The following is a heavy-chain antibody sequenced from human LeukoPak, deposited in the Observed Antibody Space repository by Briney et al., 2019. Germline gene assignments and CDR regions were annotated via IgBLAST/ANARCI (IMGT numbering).Heavy chain of an antibody. CDR2: ISYDGSNK. Sequence: PGGSLRLSCAASGFTFSSYGMHWVRQAPGKGLEWVAVISYDGSNKYYADSVKGRFTISRDNSKNTLYLQMNSLRAEDTAVYYCAKGALKYYYDSSGSEFGYWGQGTLVTVSS. V-gene: IGHV3-30*18. CDR1: GFTFSSYG. D-gene: IGHD3-22*01. CDR3: AKGALKYYYDSSGSEFGY. J-gene: IGHJ4*02.